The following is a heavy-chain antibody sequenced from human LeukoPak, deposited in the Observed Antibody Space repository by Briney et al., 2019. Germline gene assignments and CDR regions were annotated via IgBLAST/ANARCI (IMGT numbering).Heavy chain of an antibody. J-gene: IGHJ4*02. Sequence: GGSLRLSCAASGFSFSNYALHWVRQAPGKGLEWVGRIKSKTDGGTTDYAAPVKGRFTISRDDSKNTLYLQMNSLKTEDTAVYYCTTLSGYSSSWLDYWGQGTLVTVSS. D-gene: IGHD6-13*01. V-gene: IGHV3-15*01. CDR1: GFSFSNYA. CDR2: IKSKTDGGTT. CDR3: TTLSGYSSSWLDY.